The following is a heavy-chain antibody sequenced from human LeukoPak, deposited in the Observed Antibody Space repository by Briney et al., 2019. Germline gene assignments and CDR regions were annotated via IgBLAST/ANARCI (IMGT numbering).Heavy chain of an antibody. CDR1: GYTFTGYY. V-gene: IGHV1-2*04. J-gene: IGHJ1*01. CDR2: INPNSGGT. CDR3: VATDIAEYFQH. Sequence: GASVKVFCKASGYTFTGYYMHWVRQAPGQGLEWMGWINPNSGGTNYAQKFQGWVTMTRDTSISTAYMELSRLRSDDTAVYYCVATDIAEYFQHWGQGTLVTVSS.